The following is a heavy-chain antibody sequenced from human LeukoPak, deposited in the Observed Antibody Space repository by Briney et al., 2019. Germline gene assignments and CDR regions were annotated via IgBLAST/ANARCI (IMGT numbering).Heavy chain of an antibody. CDR3: ARDEGAAAGTALRY. V-gene: IGHV4-30-4*01. CDR1: GGSISSGDYY. D-gene: IGHD6-13*01. CDR2: IYYSGST. J-gene: IGHJ4*02. Sequence: SEALSLTCTVSGGSISSGDYYWSWIRQPPGKGLEWTGYIYYSGSTYYNPSLKSRVTISVDTSKNQFSLKLSSVTAADTAVYYCARDEGAAAGTALRYWGQGTLVTVFS.